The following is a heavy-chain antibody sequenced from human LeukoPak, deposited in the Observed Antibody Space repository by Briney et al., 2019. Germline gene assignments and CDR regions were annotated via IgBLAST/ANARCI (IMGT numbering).Heavy chain of an antibody. V-gene: IGHV1-69*04. D-gene: IGHD3-9*01. Sequence: GSSVQVSCKASGGTFSSYAISWVRQAAGQGLEWMGRIIPILGIANYAQKFQGRVTITADKSTSTAYMELSSLRSKATAVYYCASPSLTSDAFDIWGQGTMVTVSS. CDR2: IIPILGIA. J-gene: IGHJ3*02. CDR1: GGTFSSYA. CDR3: ASPSLTSDAFDI.